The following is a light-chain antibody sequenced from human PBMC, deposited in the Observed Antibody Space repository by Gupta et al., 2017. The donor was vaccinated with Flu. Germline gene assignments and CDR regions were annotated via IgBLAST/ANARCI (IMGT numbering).Light chain of an antibody. Sequence: QSALTQPASVSGSPGPSITISCTGTSSDVGGYNYVSWYQQHPGKAPKLMIYEVSNRPSGVSNRFSGSKSGNTASLTISGLQAEDEADYFCSSYISNDNLEGVFGGGTKLTVL. V-gene: IGLV2-14*01. CDR3: SSYISNDNLEGV. J-gene: IGLJ2*01. CDR1: SSDVGGYNY. CDR2: EVS.